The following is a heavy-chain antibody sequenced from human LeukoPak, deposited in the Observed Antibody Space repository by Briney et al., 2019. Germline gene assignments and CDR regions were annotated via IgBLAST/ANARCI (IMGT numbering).Heavy chain of an antibody. CDR3: ARDLWNFYDDSGYYRDFDS. CDR1: TSR. D-gene: IGHD3-22*01. V-gene: IGHV1-18*01. J-gene: IGHJ5*01. Sequence: ASVKVSCKATSRISWVRQAPGLGLEWMGWIGSYGGDTYYAQKLQGRATVTTDTSTSTVYMELRSLRSDDTAVYYCARDLWNFYDDSGYYRDFDSWGQGTLVTVSS. CDR2: IGSYGGDT.